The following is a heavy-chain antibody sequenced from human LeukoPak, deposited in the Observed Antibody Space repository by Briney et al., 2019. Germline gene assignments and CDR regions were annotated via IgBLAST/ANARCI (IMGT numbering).Heavy chain of an antibody. Sequence: KTSETLSLTCTVSGGHIDSFFWNWIRQPPGKGLEWIGYIDNSGSTKYSPSLKSRITMSRDTSKKQFSLKLTSVTAVDTAMYYCASGAGWLIDYWGQGTLVSVSS. CDR1: GGHIDSFF. CDR2: IDNSGST. CDR3: ASGAGWLIDY. V-gene: IGHV4-4*08. D-gene: IGHD6-19*01. J-gene: IGHJ4*02.